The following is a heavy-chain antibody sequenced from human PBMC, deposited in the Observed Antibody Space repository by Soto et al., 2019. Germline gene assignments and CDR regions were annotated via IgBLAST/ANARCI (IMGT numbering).Heavy chain of an antibody. D-gene: IGHD3-3*01. V-gene: IGHV1-8*01. J-gene: IGHJ6*02. CDR3: AGVPLRFLDLSSGGMDV. Sequence: QVQLVQSGAEVKKPGASVKVSCKASGYTFTSYDINWVRQATGQGLEWMGWMNPNSGNTGYAQKFKGRVTMNRNTSISTDYMELSSLRSEDTAVYYCAGVPLRFLDLSSGGMDVWGQGTTVTVSS. CDR1: GYTFTSYD. CDR2: MNPNSGNT.